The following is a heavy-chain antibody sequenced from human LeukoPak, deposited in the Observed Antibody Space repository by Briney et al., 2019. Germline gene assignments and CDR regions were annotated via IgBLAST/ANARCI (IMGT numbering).Heavy chain of an antibody. CDR2: IYYSGST. CDR3: ARAGGGGTGSYLAIDY. Sequence: SETLSLTCTVSGASTSSYYWSWLRQPPGKGRVGWGYIYYSGSTDYNPSLKSRVTISIDTYKNQFSLKLSSVTAADTAVYYCARAGGGGTGSYLAIDYWGQGTLVTVSS. J-gene: IGHJ4*02. D-gene: IGHD3-10*01. V-gene: IGHV4-59*01. CDR1: GASTSSYY.